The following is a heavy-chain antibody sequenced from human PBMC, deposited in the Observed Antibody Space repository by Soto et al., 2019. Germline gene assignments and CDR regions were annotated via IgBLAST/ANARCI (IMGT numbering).Heavy chain of an antibody. CDR2: IYYSGST. V-gene: IGHV4-31*03. D-gene: IGHD3-10*01. Sequence: QVQLQESDPGLVKPSQTLSLTCTVSGGSISSGGYYWSWIRQHPGKGLEWIGYIYYSGSTYYNPSLKSRVTISVDTSKNQFSLKLSSVTAADTAVYYCASLLWFGTKYYYGMDVWGQGTTVTVSS. CDR1: GGSISSGGYY. J-gene: IGHJ6*02. CDR3: ASLLWFGTKYYYGMDV.